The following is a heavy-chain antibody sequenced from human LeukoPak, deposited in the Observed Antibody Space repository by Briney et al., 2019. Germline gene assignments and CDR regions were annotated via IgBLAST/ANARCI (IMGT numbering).Heavy chain of an antibody. J-gene: IGHJ3*02. V-gene: IGHV1-2*02. CDR1: GDSFTDYY. Sequence: GGSVKVSCKASGDSFTDYYIHWVRQAPGQGLEWMGWINPNNGGTNYAQKFQGRVTMTRDTSISTAYMELSRLRSDDTAVYYCARDSGVMAVWLPGKDAFDIWGQGTMVTVSS. D-gene: IGHD3-16*01. CDR3: ARDSGVMAVWLPGKDAFDI. CDR2: INPNNGGT.